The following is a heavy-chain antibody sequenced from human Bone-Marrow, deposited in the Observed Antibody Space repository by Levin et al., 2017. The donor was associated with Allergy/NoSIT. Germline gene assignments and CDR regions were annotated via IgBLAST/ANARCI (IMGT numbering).Heavy chain of an antibody. D-gene: IGHD2/OR15-2a*01. J-gene: IGHJ3*02. CDR1: GGKGEEEG. CDR3: ARHRNTMNIHDGFDI. V-gene: IGHV3-20*04. Sequence: GGSLRRGGEEEGGKGEEEGRRGGREEAGKGQKRFSVINWSGGRTGYADSVKGRLTISRDNANNSLYLQMNSLRVEDTALYYCARHRNTMNIHDGFDIWGQGTMVTVSS. CDR2: INWSGGRT.